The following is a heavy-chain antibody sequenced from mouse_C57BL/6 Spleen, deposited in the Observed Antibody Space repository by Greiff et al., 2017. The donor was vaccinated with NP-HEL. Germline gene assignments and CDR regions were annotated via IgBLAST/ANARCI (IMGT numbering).Heavy chain of an antibody. D-gene: IGHD1-1*01. CDR2: ISDGGSYT. Sequence: EVKLMESGGGLVKPGGSLKLSCAASGFTFSSYAMSWVRQTPEKGLEWVATISDGGSYTYYPDNVKGRFTISRDNAKNNLYLQMSHLKSEDTAMYYCARDLYYGSSYSYWYFDVWGTGTTVTVSS. J-gene: IGHJ1*03. CDR1: GFTFSSYA. V-gene: IGHV5-4*01. CDR3: ARDLYYGSSYSYWYFDV.